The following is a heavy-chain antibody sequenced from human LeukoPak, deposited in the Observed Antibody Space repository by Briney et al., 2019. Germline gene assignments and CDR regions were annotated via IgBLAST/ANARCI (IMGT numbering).Heavy chain of an antibody. CDR3: ARTETYYGSGSYFDAFDI. CDR2: IYPGDSDT. CDR1: GYTFTSYG. D-gene: IGHD3-10*01. V-gene: IGHV5-51*01. J-gene: IGHJ3*02. Sequence: GASVKVSCKASGYTFTSYGISWVRQMPGKGLEWMGIIYPGDSDTRYSPSFQGQVTISADKSISTAYLQWSSLKASDTAMYYCARTETYYGSGSYFDAFDIWGQGTMVTVSS.